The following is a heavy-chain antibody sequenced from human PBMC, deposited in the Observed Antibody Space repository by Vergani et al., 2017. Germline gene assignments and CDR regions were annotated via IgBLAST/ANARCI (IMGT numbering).Heavy chain of an antibody. CDR2: ISWNSGSI. CDR1: GFTFDDYA. J-gene: IGHJ6*02. CDR3: AKDLGRGGYYYYYGMDV. Sequence: EVQLVESGGGLVQPGRSLRLSCAASGFTFDDYAMHWVRQAPGKGLEWVSGISWNSGSIGYADSVKGRFTISRDNAKNSLYLQMNSLRAEDTAVYYCAKDLGRGGYYYYYGMDVWGQGTTVTVSS. V-gene: IGHV3-9*01. D-gene: IGHD2-15*01.